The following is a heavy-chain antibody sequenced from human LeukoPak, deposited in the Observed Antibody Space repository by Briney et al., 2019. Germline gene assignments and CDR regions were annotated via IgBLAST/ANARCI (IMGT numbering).Heavy chain of an antibody. CDR1: GFTFSSYA. Sequence: GGSLRLSCAASGFTFSSYAMSWVRQAPGKGLEWVSAISGSGGSTYYADSVKGRFTISRDDSKNTLYLQMNSLRAEDTAVYYCAKDGLGIWSRGYFDYWGQGTLVTVSS. CDR2: ISGSGGST. D-gene: IGHD7-27*01. J-gene: IGHJ4*02. CDR3: AKDGLGIWSRGYFDY. V-gene: IGHV3-23*01.